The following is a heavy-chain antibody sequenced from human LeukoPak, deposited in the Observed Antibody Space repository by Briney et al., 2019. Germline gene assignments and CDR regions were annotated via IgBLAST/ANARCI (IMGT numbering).Heavy chain of an antibody. CDR2: IKQDGSEK. CDR1: GFTFSNAW. CDR3: ARVAEATVTTKWYYYYYMDV. J-gene: IGHJ6*03. Sequence: LGGSLRLSCAASGFTFSNAWMSWVRQAPGKGLEGVANIKQDGSEKYYVDSVKGRFTISRDNAKNSLYLQMNSLRAEDTAVYYCARVAEATVTTKWYYYYYMDVWGKGTTVTISS. D-gene: IGHD4-17*01. V-gene: IGHV3-7*01.